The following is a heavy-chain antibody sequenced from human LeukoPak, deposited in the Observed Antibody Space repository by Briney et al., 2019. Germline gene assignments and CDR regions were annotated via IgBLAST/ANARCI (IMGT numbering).Heavy chain of an antibody. J-gene: IGHJ5*02. CDR2: TYYSTKWYN. V-gene: IGHV6-1*01. CDR1: GYSVTSNSAA. CDR3: ARASVSEVGASLFDP. D-gene: IGHD1-26*01. Sequence: SQTLSLTCAISGYSVTSNSAAWNWIRQSPSRGVEWLGRTYYSTKWYNDYAVSVKSRRTIDPDTSKNQFSLHRNSVTPEDAAVYYCARASVSEVGASLFDPWGQGTLVTVSS.